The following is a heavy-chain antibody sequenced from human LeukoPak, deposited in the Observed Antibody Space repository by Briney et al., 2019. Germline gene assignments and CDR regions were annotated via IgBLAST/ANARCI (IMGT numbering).Heavy chain of an antibody. CDR1: GFTFSNYW. CDR3: AVPPPPGFSYGENLFDY. V-gene: IGHV3-74*01. Sequence: GGSLRLSCAASGFTFSNYWMHWVRQAPGKGLVWVSRINSDGSSTSYADSVKGRFTISRDNAKNTLYLQMNSLRAEDTAVYYCAVPPPPGFSYGENLFDYWGQGTLVTVSS. CDR2: INSDGSST. J-gene: IGHJ4*02. D-gene: IGHD5-18*01.